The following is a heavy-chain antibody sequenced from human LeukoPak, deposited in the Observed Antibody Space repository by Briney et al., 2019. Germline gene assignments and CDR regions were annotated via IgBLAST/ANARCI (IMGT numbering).Heavy chain of an antibody. D-gene: IGHD3-22*01. CDR2: ISVSGGST. V-gene: IGHV3-23*01. CDR1: GFTFSKYA. J-gene: IGHJ4*02. CDR3: AKSNYFDSGGYYFFDY. Sequence: GGSLRLSCAASGFTFSKYAMSWVRQAPGKGLEWVSGISVSGGSTNYADSMKGRFTISRDNPKNTLYLQMNSLRAEDTAVYYCAKSNYFDSGGYYFFDYWGQGTLVTVSS.